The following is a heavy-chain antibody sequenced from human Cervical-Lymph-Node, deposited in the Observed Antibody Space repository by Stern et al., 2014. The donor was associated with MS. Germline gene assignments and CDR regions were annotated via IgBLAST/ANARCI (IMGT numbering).Heavy chain of an antibody. V-gene: IGHV1-2*06. CDR2: INTGRGVT. J-gene: IGHJ5*02. CDR1: GYTFTGNY. D-gene: IGHD4-11*01. Sequence: QAQLVVSGAEVKRPGASVKVSCKASGYTFTGNYLHWVRQAPGQGLEWVGRINTGRGVTYYAQKFQGRVTMTRDTSISTAYMELRRVRSDDTAVYYCAKMGDPVTTTFDHWGQGTLVTVSS. CDR3: AKMGDPVTTTFDH.